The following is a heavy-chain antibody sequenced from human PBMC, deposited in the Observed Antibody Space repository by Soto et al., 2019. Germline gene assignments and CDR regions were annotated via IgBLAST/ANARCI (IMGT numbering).Heavy chain of an antibody. CDR1: GFTVSSNY. CDR2: IYSGGST. J-gene: IGHJ4*02. CDR3: ARAFHDYVYHRY. Sequence: GGSLRLSCAASGFTVSSNYMSWVRQAPGKGLEWVSVIYSGGSTYYADSVKGRFTISRDNSKNTLYLQMNSLRAEDTAVYYCARAFHDYVYHRYWGQGTLVTVSS. V-gene: IGHV3-66*01. D-gene: IGHD3-16*01.